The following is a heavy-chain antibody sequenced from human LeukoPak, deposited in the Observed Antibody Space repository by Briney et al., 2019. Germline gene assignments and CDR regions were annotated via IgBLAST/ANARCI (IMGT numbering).Heavy chain of an antibody. J-gene: IGHJ4*02. Sequence: GGSLRLSCAASGFTFSGYAMIWVRQAPGKGLEWVSSVSTTGSDTYYADSVKGRFTISRDSSKNSVYLQMNSLRPEDTAIYYCARGRDGYPYNFWGQGTLVTVSS. CDR1: GFTFSGYA. CDR3: ARGRDGYPYNF. D-gene: IGHD5-24*01. CDR2: VSTTGSDT. V-gene: IGHV3-21*01.